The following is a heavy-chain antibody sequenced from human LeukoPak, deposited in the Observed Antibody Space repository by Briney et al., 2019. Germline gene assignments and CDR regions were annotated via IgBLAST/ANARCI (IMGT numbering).Heavy chain of an antibody. CDR2: ASGSGGST. J-gene: IGHJ4*02. V-gene: IGHV3-23*01. CDR1: GFTFTSYA. D-gene: IGHD7-27*01. Sequence: QSGGSLRLSCAASGFTFTSYAMSWVRQAPWKGLEWVSAASGSGGSTFYADSVKGRFTISRDNSKNTLYLQMNSLRAEDTAVYYCAKDRDLTGDRKPGYFDCWGQGTPVTVSS. CDR3: AKDRDLTGDRKPGYFDC.